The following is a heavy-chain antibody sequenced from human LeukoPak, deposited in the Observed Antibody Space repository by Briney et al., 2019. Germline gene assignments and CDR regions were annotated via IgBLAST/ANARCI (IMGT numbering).Heavy chain of an antibody. CDR3: ARRGFSDSRGYYPDFDY. Sequence: GGSLRLSCVASGFTFSDYYMDWVRQAPGKGLEWVGRARNKANSHTTEYAASVKGRFIISRDDSKSSLYSQMNSLKTEDTAVYFCARRGFSDSRGYYPDFDYWGRGTLVTVSS. CDR2: ARNKANSHTT. D-gene: IGHD3-22*01. V-gene: IGHV3-72*01. J-gene: IGHJ4*02. CDR1: GFTFSDYY.